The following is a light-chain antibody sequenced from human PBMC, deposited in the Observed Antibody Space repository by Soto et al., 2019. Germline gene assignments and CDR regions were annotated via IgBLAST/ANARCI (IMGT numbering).Light chain of an antibody. CDR1: QSVSSSY. V-gene: IGKV3-20*01. J-gene: IGKJ4*01. CDR2: GAS. CDR3: PQSGRSPA. Sequence: EIVLTQSPGTLSLSPGERATLSCRASQSVSSSYLAWYQRKPGQAPRLLIYGASSRATGIPDRFSGSGSGTEFTLTISRLEPDDFAVYYCPQSGRSPAFGGGTKVEIK.